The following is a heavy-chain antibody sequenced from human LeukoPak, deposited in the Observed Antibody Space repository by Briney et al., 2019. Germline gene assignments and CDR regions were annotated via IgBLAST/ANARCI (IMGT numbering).Heavy chain of an antibody. Sequence: ASVKVSCKASGYTFTGYYLHWVRQAPGQGLEWMGWINTNTGNPTYAQGFTGRFVFSLDTSVSTAYLQISSLKAEDTAVYYCARGGAAAGRGFDPWGQGTLVTVSS. J-gene: IGHJ5*02. CDR3: ARGGAAAGRGFDP. CDR2: INTNTGNP. V-gene: IGHV7-4-1*02. CDR1: GYTFTGYY. D-gene: IGHD6-13*01.